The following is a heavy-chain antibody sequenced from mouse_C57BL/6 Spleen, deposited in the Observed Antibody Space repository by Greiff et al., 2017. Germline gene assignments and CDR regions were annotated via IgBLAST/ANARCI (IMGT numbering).Heavy chain of an antibody. J-gene: IGHJ2*01. CDR3: ARWGNYRLDY. Sequence: QVQLQQSGPELVKPGASVKISCKASGYAFSSSWMNWVKQRPGKGLEWIGRIYPGDGDTNYNGTFKGKATLTADKSSSTAYMQRSSLTSEDAAVYFCARWGNYRLDYWGQGTTLTVSS. CDR1: GYAFSSSW. D-gene: IGHD2-1*01. V-gene: IGHV1-82*01. CDR2: IYPGDGDT.